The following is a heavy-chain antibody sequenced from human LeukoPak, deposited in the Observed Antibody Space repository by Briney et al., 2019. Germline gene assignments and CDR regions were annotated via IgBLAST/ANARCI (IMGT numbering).Heavy chain of an antibody. CDR3: ARDSMVRGVRGGWFDP. CDR1: GGSLSSGDYS. Sequence: PSQTLSLTCTVSGGSLSSGDYSWNWIRQPAGQGLEWIGRLFSSGTTNYNPSLKSRVTISGDTSNNQFSLKLSSVTAADTAVYYCARDSMVRGVRGGWFDPWGQGTLVTVSS. V-gene: IGHV4-61*02. CDR2: LFSSGTT. J-gene: IGHJ5*02. D-gene: IGHD3-10*01.